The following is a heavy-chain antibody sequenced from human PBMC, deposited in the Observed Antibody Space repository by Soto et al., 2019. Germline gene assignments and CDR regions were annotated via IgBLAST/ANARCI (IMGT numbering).Heavy chain of an antibody. CDR3: ARDVDADFRTDFDY. CDR1: GFTFSDYY. Sequence: GSLRLSCAASGFTFSDYYIHWIRRAPGKGLEWISYISGNGEVIQYAASARGRFTISRDNAENSVYLEMESLRDEDTALYYCARDVDADFRTDFDYWGRGTLVTVSS. V-gene: IGHV3-11*01. J-gene: IGHJ4*02. D-gene: IGHD4-17*01. CDR2: ISGNGEVI.